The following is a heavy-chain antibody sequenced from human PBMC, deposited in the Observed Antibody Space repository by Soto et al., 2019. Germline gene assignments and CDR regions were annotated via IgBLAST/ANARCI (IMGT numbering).Heavy chain of an antibody. CDR3: ARDKITCLFDY. J-gene: IGHJ4*02. D-gene: IGHD3-10*01. CDR1: GVSFSGYY. V-gene: IGHV4-34*01. Sequence: QVQLQQWGAGLLKPSETLSLTCAVYGVSFSGYYWTWIRQPPGTGLEWIGEINHSGSTNYNPSLKSRVTISVDTSKNQFSLKLTSVTAADTAVYYCARDKITCLFDYRGQGTLVTVAS. CDR2: INHSGST.